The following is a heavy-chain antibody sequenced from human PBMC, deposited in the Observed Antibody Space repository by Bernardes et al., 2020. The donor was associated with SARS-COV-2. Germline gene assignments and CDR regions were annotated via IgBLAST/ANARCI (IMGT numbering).Heavy chain of an antibody. J-gene: IGHJ4*02. V-gene: IGHV3-66*02. CDR3: AGGRIYDYVWGSYRQFDY. Sequence: SLRLSCAASGFTVSSNYMSWVRQAPGKGLEWVSVIYSGGSTYYADSVKGRFTISRDNSKNTLYLQMNSLRAEDTAVYYCAGGRIYDYVWGSYRQFDYWGQGTLVTVSS. CDR2: IYSGGST. D-gene: IGHD3-16*02. CDR1: GFTVSSNY.